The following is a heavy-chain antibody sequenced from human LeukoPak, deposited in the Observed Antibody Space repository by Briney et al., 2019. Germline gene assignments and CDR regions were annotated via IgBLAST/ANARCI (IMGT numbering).Heavy chain of an antibody. Sequence: PGGSLRLSCAASGFTVGNTYMSWVRQAPGKGLEWVSVIHDGGTTYYAASVEGRFTIARDNSRNTLSLQMNSLTTEDTAVYYCARIGSPGVVYYGMDVWGQGTTVTVSS. CDR3: ARIGSPGVVYYGMDV. V-gene: IGHV3-66*02. J-gene: IGHJ6*02. CDR2: IHDGGTT. CDR1: GFTVGNTY. D-gene: IGHD3-3*01.